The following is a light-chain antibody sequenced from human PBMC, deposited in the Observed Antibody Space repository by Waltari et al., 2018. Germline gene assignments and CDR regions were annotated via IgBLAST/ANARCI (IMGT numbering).Light chain of an antibody. CDR3: QQYNNGLPIS. V-gene: IGKV3-15*01. CDR2: GAS. J-gene: IGKJ5*01. Sequence: EIVMTQSPATLSVSPGERAILSCRASQSISSNLAWYHQKPGQAPRLRIHGASTRAAGIPAMFSGSGSGTEFTLTINSLQSEDFAVYYCQQYNNGLPISFGQGTRLEIK. CDR1: QSISSN.